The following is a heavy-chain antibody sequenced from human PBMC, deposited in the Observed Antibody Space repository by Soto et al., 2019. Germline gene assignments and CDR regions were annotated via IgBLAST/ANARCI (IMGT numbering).Heavy chain of an antibody. CDR3: SRGRFGYYGP. Sequence: EVQLVASGGGLVAPGRSLRLSCNCSGFRFSEHAMTWVRQAPGKGLEWVGFIRNTPYGGTTDYAASVRGRFTISRDDSESIAYLQMNRLKTEESGVYYCSRGRFGYYGPWGPGTLVTVS. D-gene: IGHD2-2*03. V-gene: IGHV3-49*04. CDR2: IRNTPYGGTT. J-gene: IGHJ5*02. CDR1: GFRFSEHA.